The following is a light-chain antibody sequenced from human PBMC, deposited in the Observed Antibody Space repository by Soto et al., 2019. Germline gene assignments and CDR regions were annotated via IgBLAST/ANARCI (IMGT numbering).Light chain of an antibody. CDR2: WAS. CDR1: QSILYSPNNKNY. V-gene: IGKV4-1*01. CDR3: QQCYTTPFT. J-gene: IGKJ3*01. Sequence: DIVMTQSPDSLAVSLGERATINCKSSQSILYSPNNKNYVAWYQQKPGQPPKLLIYWASTRESGVPDRFSASGSGTDFTLTISSLQAEDVAVYYCQQCYTTPFTFGPGTKVDI.